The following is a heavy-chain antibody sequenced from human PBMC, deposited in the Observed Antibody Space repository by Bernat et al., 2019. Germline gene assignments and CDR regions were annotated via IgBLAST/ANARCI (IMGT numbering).Heavy chain of an antibody. D-gene: IGHD3-16*01. V-gene: IGHV3-30*04. Sequence: QVQLVESGGGVVQPGRSLRLSCAASGFTFSEFAMHWVRQAPGKGLEWLAVIAYDGSNTYYTESVKGRLTVSRDITKNTLYLQMFRLRAEDTALFVGAKAGRHSTLWGWFDTWGQGTLVTVSS. CDR3: AKAGRHSTLWGWFDT. CDR1: GFTFSEFA. J-gene: IGHJ5*02. CDR2: IAYDGSNT.